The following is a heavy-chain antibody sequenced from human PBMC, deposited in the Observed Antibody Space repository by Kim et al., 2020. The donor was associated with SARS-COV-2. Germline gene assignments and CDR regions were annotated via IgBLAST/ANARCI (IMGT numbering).Heavy chain of an antibody. D-gene: IGHD3-10*01. CDR3: TQRIPYGAGSYGS. Sequence: GGSLRLSCAASGFTFSDYAMNWVRQAPGKGLEWVSTISGADNNIYYAGSVKGRFTISRDNSKNTVYLQMNNLRADDTAIYYCTQRIPYGAGSYGSWGQGTLVTVSS. CDR2: ISGADNNI. J-gene: IGHJ5*02. V-gene: IGHV3-23*01. CDR1: GFTFSDYA.